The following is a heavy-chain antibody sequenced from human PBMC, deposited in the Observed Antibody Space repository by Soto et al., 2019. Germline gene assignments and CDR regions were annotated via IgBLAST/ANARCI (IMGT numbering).Heavy chain of an antibody. Sequence: LRLSCAASGFTFSSYAMSWVRQAPGKGLEWVSAISGSGGSTYYADSVKGRFTISRDNSKDTLYLQMNSLRAEDTAVYYCAKDHGYSEWLDYWGQGTLVTVSS. CDR3: AKDHGYSEWLDY. V-gene: IGHV3-23*01. J-gene: IGHJ4*02. D-gene: IGHD3-16*01. CDR2: ISGSGGST. CDR1: GFTFSSYA.